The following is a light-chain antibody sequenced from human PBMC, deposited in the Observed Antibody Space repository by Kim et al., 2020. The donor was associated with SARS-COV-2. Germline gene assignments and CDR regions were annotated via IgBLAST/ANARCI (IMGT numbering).Light chain of an antibody. CDR2: GAF. J-gene: IGKJ1*01. Sequence: FSPGKRATLSCSASQSVSISLAWYQQKPGQAPRLLIYGAFNRATGIPARFSGSGSETDFTLTISSLEPEDFAVYYCQQRSDWPWTFGQGTKVEIK. CDR1: QSVSIS. V-gene: IGKV3-11*01. CDR3: QQRSDWPWT.